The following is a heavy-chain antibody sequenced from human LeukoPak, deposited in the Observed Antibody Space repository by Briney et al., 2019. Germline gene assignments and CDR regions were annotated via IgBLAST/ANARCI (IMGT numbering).Heavy chain of an antibody. CDR2: IYYSGST. CDR1: GGSISSYY. V-gene: IGHV4-59*01. D-gene: IGHD5-12*01. J-gene: IGHJ4*02. CDR3: ARVVGYVIDY. Sequence: SETLSLTCTVSGGSISSYYWSWIRQPPGKGLEGIGYIYYSGSTNYNPSLKSRVTISVDTSKHPFSLKLSSVTAADTAVYYCARVVGYVIDYWGQGTLVTVSS.